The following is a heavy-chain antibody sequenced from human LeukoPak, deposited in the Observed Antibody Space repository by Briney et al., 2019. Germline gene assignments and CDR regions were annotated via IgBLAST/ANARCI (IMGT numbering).Heavy chain of an antibody. J-gene: IGHJ3*02. V-gene: IGHV1-18*01. CDR2: ISAYNGNT. D-gene: IGHD3-22*01. CDR1: GYTFTSYG. CDR3: ARGYYYDSSGYSDAFDI. Sequence: ASVKASCKASGYTFTSYGISWVRQAPGQGLEWMGWISAYNGNTNYAQKLQGRVTVTTDTSTSTAYMELRSLRSDDTAVYYCARGYYYDSSGYSDAFDIWGQGTMVTVSS.